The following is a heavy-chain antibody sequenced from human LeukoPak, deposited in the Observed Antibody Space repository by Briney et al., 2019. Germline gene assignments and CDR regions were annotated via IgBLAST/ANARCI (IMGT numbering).Heavy chain of an antibody. J-gene: IGHJ4*02. CDR3: ARGASTTWPGNFDY. V-gene: IGHV4-4*07. CDR2: IYPSGST. Sequence: PSETLSLTCTVSGGSISSYYWSWMRQPAGKALEWIGRIYPSGSTNYNPSLKSRVTVSVDTSQNQFSLKMTSVTAADTAVYYCARGASTTWPGNFDYWGQGTLVTVSS. CDR1: GGSISSYY. D-gene: IGHD1-14*01.